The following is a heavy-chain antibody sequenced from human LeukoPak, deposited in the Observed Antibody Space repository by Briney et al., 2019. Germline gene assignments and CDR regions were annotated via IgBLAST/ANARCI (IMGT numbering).Heavy chain of an antibody. CDR1: GFTFSSYW. D-gene: IGHD1-26*01. J-gene: IGHJ3*02. V-gene: IGHV3-74*01. CDR2: INSHGTST. CDR3: ASSLVGDGRGYDAFDI. Sequence: TGGSLRLSCAASGFTFSSYWMHWVRQAPGKGLVWVSRINSHGTSTNYADSVKGRFTVSRDNSKNTLYLQMNSLRVEDTAVYYCASSLVGDGRGYDAFDIWGQGTMVTVSS.